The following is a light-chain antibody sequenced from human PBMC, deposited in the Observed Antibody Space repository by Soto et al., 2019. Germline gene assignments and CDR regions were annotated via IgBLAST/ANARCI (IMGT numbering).Light chain of an antibody. J-gene: IGLJ2*01. Sequence: QSLLTQPPSASGSPGQSVTISCSGTSSDIGAYNYVSWYQQHPGKAPKLLISEVTKRPSGVPDRFSGSKSGNTASLTVSGLQGDDEADYYCSSYGGNNNYVIFGGGTKLTVL. CDR1: SSDIGAYNY. V-gene: IGLV2-8*01. CDR2: EVT. CDR3: SSYGGNNNYVI.